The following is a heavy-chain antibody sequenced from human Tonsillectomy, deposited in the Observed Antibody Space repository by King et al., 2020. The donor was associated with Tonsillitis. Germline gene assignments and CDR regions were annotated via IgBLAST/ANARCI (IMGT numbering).Heavy chain of an antibody. V-gene: IGHV5-51*03. Sequence: VQLVESGAEVKKPGESLKISCKGSGYIFANYWNGGVGQMPGKGLEWRGMIDTDDSDTRYSPSFQGQVTISADKSISTPYLQWSSLKASDSAMYYCARNHNMDVWGKGTTVTVSS. D-gene: IGHD1-14*01. CDR1: GYIFANYW. CDR2: IDTDDSDT. CDR3: ARNHNMDV. J-gene: IGHJ6*03.